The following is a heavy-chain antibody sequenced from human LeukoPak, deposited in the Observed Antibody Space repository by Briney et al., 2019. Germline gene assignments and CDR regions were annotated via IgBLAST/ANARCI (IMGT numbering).Heavy chain of an antibody. V-gene: IGHV3-30-3*01. CDR2: ISYDGSNK. Sequence: GGPLRLSCAASGFTFSSYAMHWVRQAPGKGLEWVAVISYDGSNKYYADSVKGRFTISRDNSKNTLYLQMNSLRAEDTAVYYCARAGTGVLWFGEPYWGQGTLVTVSS. J-gene: IGHJ4*02. D-gene: IGHD3-10*01. CDR1: GFTFSSYA. CDR3: ARAGTGVLWFGEPY.